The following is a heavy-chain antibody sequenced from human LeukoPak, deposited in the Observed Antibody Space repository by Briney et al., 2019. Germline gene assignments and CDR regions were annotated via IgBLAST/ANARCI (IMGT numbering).Heavy chain of an antibody. CDR1: GYTFTSYG. CDR2: ISAYNGNT. J-gene: IGHJ6*03. D-gene: IGHD3-22*01. V-gene: IGHV1-18*01. CDR3: ARGFPGTGKYYYDSSGYYYMDV. Sequence: ASVKVSCKASGYTFTSYGISWVRQAPGQGLEWIGWISAYNGNTNYAQKLQGRVTMTTDTSTSTAYMELRSLRSDDTAVYYCARGFPGTGKYYYDSSGYYYMDVWGKGTTVTVSS.